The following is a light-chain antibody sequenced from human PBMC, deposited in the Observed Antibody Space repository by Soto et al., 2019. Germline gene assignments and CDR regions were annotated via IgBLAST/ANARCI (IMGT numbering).Light chain of an antibody. J-gene: IGLJ1*01. Sequence: QSALTQPASVSGSAGQSITISCTGTSSDVGGYNFVSWSQQHPGKAPKLMIYEVSNRPSGVSYRFSGSKSGNTASLTISGLQAEDEADYYCSSYTSSTTLPYVFGTGTKVTV. CDR2: EVS. CDR1: SSDVGGYNF. CDR3: SSYTSSTTLPYV. V-gene: IGLV2-14*01.